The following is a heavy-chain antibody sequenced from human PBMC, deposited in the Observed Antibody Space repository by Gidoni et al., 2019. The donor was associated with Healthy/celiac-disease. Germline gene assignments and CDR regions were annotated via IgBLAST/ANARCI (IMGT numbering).Heavy chain of an antibody. Sequence: QVQLQESGPGLVKPSETLSLTCTVSGCSISSYYWSWIRQPPGKGLEWIGYIYSSGSTNYNPSLKSRVTISVDTSKNQFSLKLSSVTAADTAVYYCARIDYGGSSLRPDYWGQGTLVTVSS. CDR1: GCSISSYY. D-gene: IGHD4-17*01. J-gene: IGHJ4*02. CDR2: IYSSGST. CDR3: ARIDYGGSSLRPDY. V-gene: IGHV4-59*08.